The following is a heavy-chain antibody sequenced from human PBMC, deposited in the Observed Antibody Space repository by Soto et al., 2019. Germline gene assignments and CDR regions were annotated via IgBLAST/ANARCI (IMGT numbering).Heavy chain of an antibody. J-gene: IGHJ3*02. D-gene: IGHD3-3*01. V-gene: IGHV6-1*01. Sequence: PSQTLSLTCAISGDSVSSNSAAWNWIRQSPSRGLEWLGRTYYRSKWYNDYAVSVKSRITINPDTSKNQFSLQLNSVTPEDTAVYYCARDQLHLEWLLYEGNYAFDIWGQGTMVTVSS. CDR1: GDSVSSNSAA. CDR3: ARDQLHLEWLLYEGNYAFDI. CDR2: TYYRSKWYN.